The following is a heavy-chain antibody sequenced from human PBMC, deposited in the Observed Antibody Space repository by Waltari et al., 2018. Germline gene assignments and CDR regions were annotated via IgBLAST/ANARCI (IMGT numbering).Heavy chain of an antibody. V-gene: IGHV4-34*01. CDR3: ARGHYYGSGRGY. D-gene: IGHD3-10*01. J-gene: IGHJ4*02. CDR1: GGSFSGYY. CDR2: INHSGST. Sequence: QVQLQQWGAGLLKPSETLSLTCAVYGGSFSGYYWSWIRQPPGKGLEWIGEINHSGSTNYNPSLKSQVTISVDTSKNQFSLKLSSVTAADTAVYYCARGHYYGSGRGYWGQGTLVTVSS.